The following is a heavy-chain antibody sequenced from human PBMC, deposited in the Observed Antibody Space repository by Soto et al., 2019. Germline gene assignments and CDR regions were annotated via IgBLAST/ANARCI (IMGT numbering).Heavy chain of an antibody. D-gene: IGHD5-12*01. V-gene: IGHV1-3*01. J-gene: IGHJ6*02. CDR3: AREGVAPYYYYGMDV. CDR2: INAGNGNT. Sequence: ASVKVSCKASGYTFTSYAMHWVRQAPGQRLEWMGWINAGNGNTKYSQKFQGRVTIIRDISASTVHMELSSLRSDYTAVYYCAREGVAPYYYYGMDVWGQGTPVTVSS. CDR1: GYTFTSYA.